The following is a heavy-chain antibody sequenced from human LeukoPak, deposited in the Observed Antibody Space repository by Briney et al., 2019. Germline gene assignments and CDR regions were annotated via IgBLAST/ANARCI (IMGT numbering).Heavy chain of an antibody. V-gene: IGHV3-30*02. CDR1: GFTFSSYG. J-gene: IGHJ4*02. CDR2: IRYDGSNK. D-gene: IGHD2-15*01. CDR3: AKIGIGYCSGGSCCPFDY. Sequence: GGSLRLSCAASGFTFSSYGMHWVRQAPGKGLEWVAFIRYDGSNKYYADSVKGRFTISRDNSKNTLYLQMNSLRAEDTAVYYCAKIGIGYCSGGSCCPFDYWGQGTLVTVSS.